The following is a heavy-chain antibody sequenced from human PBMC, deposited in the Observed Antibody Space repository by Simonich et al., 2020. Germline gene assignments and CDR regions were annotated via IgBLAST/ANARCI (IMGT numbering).Heavy chain of an antibody. CDR2: INHSGSN. V-gene: IGHV4-34*01. D-gene: IGHD1-1*01. CDR1: GGSFSGYY. J-gene: IGHJ2*01. CDR3: ARRANWNWYFDL. Sequence: QVQLQQWGAGLLKPSETLSLTCAVYGGSFSGYYWSWIRQPPGKGLEWIGEINHSGSNNYNPSLKSRVTISVDTSKNQFSLKLSSVTAADTAVYYCARRANWNWYFDLWGRGTLVTVSS.